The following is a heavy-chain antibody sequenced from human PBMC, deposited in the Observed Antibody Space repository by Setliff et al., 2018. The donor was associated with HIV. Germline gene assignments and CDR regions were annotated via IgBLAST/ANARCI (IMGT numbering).Heavy chain of an antibody. CDR3: ARQWRDQYNSGVSTEYFQH. Sequence: ETLSLTCAVSGGSFSDYYWSWIRQPPGKGLEWIGSIYHSGSTYYNPSLMSRVTISVDTSKNQFSLKLRSVTAADTAVYYCARQWRDQYNSGVSTEYFQHWGLGTLVTVSS. CDR1: GGSFSDYY. J-gene: IGHJ1*01. D-gene: IGHD3-22*01. V-gene: IGHV4-34*01. CDR2: IYHSGST.